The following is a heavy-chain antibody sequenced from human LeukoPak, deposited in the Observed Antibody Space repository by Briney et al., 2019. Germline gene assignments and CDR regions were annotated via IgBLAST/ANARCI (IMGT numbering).Heavy chain of an antibody. CDR3: ARDQGISNWFDP. Sequence: GGSLRLSCAASGFTFSSYAMHWVRQAPGKGLEWVAVISYDGSNKYYADSVKGRFTISRDNSKNTLYLQMNSLRAEDTAVYYCARDQGISNWFDPWGQGTLVTISS. J-gene: IGHJ5*02. CDR2: ISYDGSNK. D-gene: IGHD6-13*01. CDR1: GFTFSSYA. V-gene: IGHV3-30*04.